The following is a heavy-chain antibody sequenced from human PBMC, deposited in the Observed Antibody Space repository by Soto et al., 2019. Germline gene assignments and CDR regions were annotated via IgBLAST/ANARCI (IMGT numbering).Heavy chain of an antibody. J-gene: IGHJ5*02. CDR2: IIPILGIA. CDR3: ARDSGYDILTGYLNWFDP. V-gene: IGHV1-69*08. D-gene: IGHD3-9*01. Sequence: QVQLVQSGAAVKKPGSSVKVSCKASGGTFSSYTISWVRQAPGQGLEWMGRIIPILGIANYAQKFQGRVTITADKSTSTAYMELSSLRSEDTAVYYCARDSGYDILTGYLNWFDPWGQGTLVTVSS. CDR1: GGTFSSYT.